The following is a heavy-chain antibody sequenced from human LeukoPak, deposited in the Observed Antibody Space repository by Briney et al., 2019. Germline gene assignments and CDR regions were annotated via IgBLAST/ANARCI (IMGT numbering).Heavy chain of an antibody. J-gene: IGHJ4*02. CDR2: IKQDGSMK. CDR3: AREGGSGSYYNY. Sequence: GGSLRLSCAASGFSFSNYWMSWVRQAPGKGLEWVANIKQDGSMKGYVDSVKGRFTISRDNSKNTLYLQMNSLRAEDTAVYYCAREGGSGSYYNYWGQGTLVTVSS. CDR1: GFSFSNYW. D-gene: IGHD1-26*01. V-gene: IGHV3-7*01.